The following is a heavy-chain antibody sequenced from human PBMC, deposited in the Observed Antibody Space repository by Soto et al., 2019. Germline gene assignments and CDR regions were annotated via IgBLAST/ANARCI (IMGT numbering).Heavy chain of an antibody. CDR2: ISPNGDAT. CDR3: ARHPERIAEIGWFDP. J-gene: IGHJ5*02. D-gene: IGHD6-13*01. V-gene: IGHV3-23*01. CDR1: GFTFSTYA. Sequence: PGGSLRLSCAASGFTFSTYAMSWVRQAPGKGLEWVSAISPNGDATYYADSVKGRFTISRDNAKNTLYLQMNSLRAEDTAVYYCARHPERIAEIGWFDPWGQGTLVTVSS.